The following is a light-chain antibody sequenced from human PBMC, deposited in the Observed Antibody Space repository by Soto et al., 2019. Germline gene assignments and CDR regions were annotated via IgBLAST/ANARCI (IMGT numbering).Light chain of an antibody. CDR1: QSVSSY. CDR2: DAS. V-gene: IGKV3-15*01. Sequence: ERVMTQSPATLSVSPGERVTLSCRASQSVSSYLAWYQQKAGQAPRLLIYDASSRATGIPVRFSGSGSGTEFTLTISSLQSEDFGVYYCQQNKDWPGTFGQGTKVDIK. J-gene: IGKJ1*01. CDR3: QQNKDWPGT.